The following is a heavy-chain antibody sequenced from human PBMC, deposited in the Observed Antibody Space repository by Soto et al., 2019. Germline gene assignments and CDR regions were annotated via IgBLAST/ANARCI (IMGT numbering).Heavy chain of an antibody. CDR1: GDSVSSNSAA. CDR3: AGTTSHQWYYMDV. Sequence: QVQLQESGPGLVKPSQTLSLTCAISGDSVSSNSAAWNWIRLSPSRGLEWLARTYFRSRWYNDYAVSVRSRITVNPDRSKNHFSLQLTSVTPEDTAVYYCAGTTSHQWYYMDVWGKGTTVTVSS. J-gene: IGHJ6*03. V-gene: IGHV6-1*01. D-gene: IGHD1-7*01. CDR2: TYFRSRWYN.